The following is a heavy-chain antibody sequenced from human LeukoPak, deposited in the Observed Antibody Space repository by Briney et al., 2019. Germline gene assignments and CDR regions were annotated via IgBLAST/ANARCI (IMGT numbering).Heavy chain of an antibody. J-gene: IGHJ4*02. CDR3: ARDLRRQWLGSSGY. D-gene: IGHD6-19*01. V-gene: IGHV1-2*02. CDR2: INPNSGGT. Sequence: ASVKVSCKASGYTFTSYAMNWVRQAPGQGLEWMGWINPNSGGTNYAQKFQGRVTMTRDTSISTAYMELSRLRSDDTAVYYCARDLRRQWLGSSGYWGQGTLVTVSS. CDR1: GYTFTSYA.